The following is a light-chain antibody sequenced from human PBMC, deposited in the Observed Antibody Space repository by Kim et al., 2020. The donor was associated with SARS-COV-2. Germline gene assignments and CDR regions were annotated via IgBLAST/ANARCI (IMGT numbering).Light chain of an antibody. J-gene: IGKJ1*01. CDR2: DAS. Sequence: DIQMTQSPSTLSASVGDRVTITCRASQSIGTWLAWYQQKPGKAPKLLIYDASSLKTGVPLRFSGSGSGTEFTLTISSLQPDYFATYYCQQYNSYSWTFGQGTKVDIK. V-gene: IGKV1-5*01. CDR3: QQYNSYSWT. CDR1: QSIGTW.